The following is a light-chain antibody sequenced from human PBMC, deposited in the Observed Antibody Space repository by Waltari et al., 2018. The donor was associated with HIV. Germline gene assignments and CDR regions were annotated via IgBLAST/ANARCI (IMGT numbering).Light chain of an antibody. CDR2: SNI. J-gene: IGLJ3*02. CDR1: SSNIGAGYD. Sequence: QSVLTQPPSVSGAPGQTVTISCDGSSSNIGAGYDVHWYKQVPGTSPKLVIYSNINRPAGVPDRFSAAKSCTSASLAITGLQAEDEAHYYCQSHDRSLSGPWVFGGGTKLTVL. CDR3: QSHDRSLSGPWV. V-gene: IGLV1-40*01.